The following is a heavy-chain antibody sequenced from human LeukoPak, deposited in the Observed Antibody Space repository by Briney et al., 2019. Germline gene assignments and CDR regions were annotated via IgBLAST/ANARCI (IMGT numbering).Heavy chain of an antibody. CDR2: INPNSGGT. CDR1: GYTFTGYY. V-gene: IGHV1-2*02. J-gene: IGHJ4*02. D-gene: IGHD3-9*01. Sequence: ASVKVSCKASGYTFTGYYMHWVRQAPGQGLEWMGWINPNSGGTNYAQKFQGRVTMTRDTSISTAYMELSRLRSDDTAVYYCARAESYYDILTGYRGPYYFDYWGQGTLVTVSS. CDR3: ARAESYYDILTGYRGPYYFDY.